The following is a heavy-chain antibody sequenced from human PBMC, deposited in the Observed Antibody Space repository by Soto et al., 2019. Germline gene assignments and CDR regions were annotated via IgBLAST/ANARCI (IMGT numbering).Heavy chain of an antibody. CDR2: VFYSGTT. Sequence: SETLSLTCTVSGGSITNYYWSWIRQPPGKGLEWIGYVFYSGTTKYNPSLESRVTISADTSKNQFSLRVTSVTAADTAIYYCAKYRRSDAYGHTLDFWGQGMLVTVSS. V-gene: IGHV4-59*13. CDR1: GGSITNYY. D-gene: IGHD2-21*01. J-gene: IGHJ4*02. CDR3: AKYRRSDAYGHTLDF.